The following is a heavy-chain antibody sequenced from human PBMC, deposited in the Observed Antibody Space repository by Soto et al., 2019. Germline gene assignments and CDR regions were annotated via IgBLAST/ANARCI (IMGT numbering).Heavy chain of an antibody. D-gene: IGHD3-9*01. CDR2: INHSGST. CDR1: GGSFSGYY. J-gene: IGHJ4*02. Sequence: SETLSLTCAVYGGSFSGYYWSWIRQPPGKGLEWNGEINHSGSTNYNPSLKSRVTISVDTSKNQFSLKLSSVTAADTAVYYCARAGYDILTGPMPVIFDYWGQGTLFTVSS. V-gene: IGHV4-34*01. CDR3: ARAGYDILTGPMPVIFDY.